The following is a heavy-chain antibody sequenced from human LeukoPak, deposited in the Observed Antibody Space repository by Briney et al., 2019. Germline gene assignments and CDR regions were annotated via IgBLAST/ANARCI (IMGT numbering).Heavy chain of an antibody. CDR1: GYSFTSYW. J-gene: IGHJ4*02. D-gene: IGHD6-19*01. V-gene: IGHV5-51*01. CDR3: ARRADSNGWTPWTSDFDY. Sequence: GESLKISCKGSGYSFTSYWIGWVRQMPGKGLEWMGIIYPGDSDTRYSPSFQGQVTISADKSISTAYLQWSSLKASDTAMYYCARRADSNGWTPWTSDFDYWGQGTLVTVSS. CDR2: IYPGDSDT.